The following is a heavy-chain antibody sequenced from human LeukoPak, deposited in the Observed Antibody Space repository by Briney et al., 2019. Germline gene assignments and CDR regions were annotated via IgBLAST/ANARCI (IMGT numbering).Heavy chain of an antibody. Sequence: ASVKVSCKASGYTSTGYHMHWVRQAPGQGLEWMGRINPNSGDTNYAQKFQGRVTMTRDTSISTAYMELSRLRSDDTAVYYCARDYCSSTSCLFDYWAREPWSPSPQ. CDR3: ARDYCSSTSCLFDY. D-gene: IGHD2-2*01. J-gene: IGHJ4*02. CDR2: INPNSGDT. CDR1: GYTSTGYH. V-gene: IGHV1-2*06.